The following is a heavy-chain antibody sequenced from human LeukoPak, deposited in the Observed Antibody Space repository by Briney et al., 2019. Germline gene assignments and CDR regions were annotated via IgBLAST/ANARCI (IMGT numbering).Heavy chain of an antibody. J-gene: IGHJ4*02. Sequence: PGESLRLSCAASGFTFSSYEMNWVRQAPGKGLEWVSYISTSVSTTYYADSVKGRFTISRDKSKNTLYLQMNSLRAEDTAVYYCAKGLAVAGHFDYWGQGTLVTVSS. CDR2: ISTSVSTT. V-gene: IGHV3-48*03. D-gene: IGHD6-19*01. CDR1: GFTFSSYE. CDR3: AKGLAVAGHFDY.